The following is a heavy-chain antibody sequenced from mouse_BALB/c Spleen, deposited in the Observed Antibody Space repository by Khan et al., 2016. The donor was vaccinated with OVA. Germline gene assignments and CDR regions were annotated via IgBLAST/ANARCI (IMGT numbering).Heavy chain of an antibody. D-gene: IGHD2-14*01. Sequence: QVQLQQSGAELARPGASVKMSCKASGYTFTSYTIHWIKLRPGQGLEWIGYINPSYGYTNYKQKFKDKATLTVDKSSTTAYMQLTSLTSEDSAVYNSVRDAAYYRYDGWFAYWGQGTLVTVSA. CDR2: INPSYGYT. CDR1: GYTFTSYT. CDR3: VRDAAYYRYDGWFAY. V-gene: IGHV1-4*01. J-gene: IGHJ3*01.